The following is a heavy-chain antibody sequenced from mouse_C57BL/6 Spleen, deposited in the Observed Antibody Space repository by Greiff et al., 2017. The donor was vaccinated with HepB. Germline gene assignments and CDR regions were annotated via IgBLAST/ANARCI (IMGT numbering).Heavy chain of an antibody. Sequence: QVHVKQPGAELVKPGASVKLSCKASGYTFTSYWMHWVKQRPGQGLEWIGMIHPNSGSTNYNEKFKSKATLTVDKSSSTAYMQLSSLTSEDSAVYYCARYDYEGLAYWGQGTLVTVSA. CDR3: ARYDYEGLAY. CDR2: IHPNSGST. V-gene: IGHV1-64*01. D-gene: IGHD2-4*01. J-gene: IGHJ3*01. CDR1: GYTFTSYW.